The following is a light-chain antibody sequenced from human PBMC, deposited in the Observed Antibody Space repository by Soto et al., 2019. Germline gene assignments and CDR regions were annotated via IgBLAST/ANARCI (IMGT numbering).Light chain of an antibody. CDR3: SSYTSSNTLAV. Sequence: QSALTQPASVSGSPGQSIAISCTGTSSDIGAYDYVSWYQQHPDKAPKLMIYEVSNRPSGVSNRFSGSKSANTASLTISGLQAEDEADYYCSSYTSSNTLAVFGTGTKVTVL. CDR2: EVS. V-gene: IGLV2-14*03. J-gene: IGLJ1*01. CDR1: SSDIGAYDY.